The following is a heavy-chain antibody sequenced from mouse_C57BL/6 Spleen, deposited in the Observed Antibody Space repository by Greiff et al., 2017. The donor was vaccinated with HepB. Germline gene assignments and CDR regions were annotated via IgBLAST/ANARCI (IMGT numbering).Heavy chain of an antibody. CDR3: ARVWLRQAWFAY. Sequence: QVQLKQPGAELVKPGASVKMSCKASGYTFTSYWITWVKQRPGQGLEWIGDIYPGSGSTNYNEKFKSKATLTVDTSSSTAYMQLSSLTSEDSAVYYCARVWLRQAWFAYWGQGTLVTVSA. J-gene: IGHJ3*01. V-gene: IGHV1-55*01. CDR1: GYTFTSYW. D-gene: IGHD2-2*01. CDR2: IYPGSGST.